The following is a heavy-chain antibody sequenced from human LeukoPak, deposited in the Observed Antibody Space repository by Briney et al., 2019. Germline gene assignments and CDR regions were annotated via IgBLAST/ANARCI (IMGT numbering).Heavy chain of an antibody. D-gene: IGHD3-3*01. CDR1: GGSFSGYY. J-gene: IGHJ4*02. Sequence: PSETLSFTCAVYGGSFSGYYWSWIRQPPGKGLEWIGEINHSRSTNYNPSLKSRVTISVDTSKNQFSLKLSSVTAADTAVYYCARVKSYDFWSGYYSYFDYWGQGTLVTVSS. V-gene: IGHV4-34*01. CDR2: INHSRST. CDR3: ARVKSYDFWSGYYSYFDY.